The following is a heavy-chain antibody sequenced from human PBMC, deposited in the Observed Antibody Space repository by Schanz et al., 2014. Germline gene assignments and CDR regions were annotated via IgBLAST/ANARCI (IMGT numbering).Heavy chain of an antibody. CDR3: AKHRHYADNNGYPGIDY. V-gene: IGHV3-23*04. Sequence: EVQLVESGGGLVQPGGSLRLSCAASGFTFSSYAMSWVRQAPGKGLEWVSAISGSGETTYYADSVKGRFTISRDNSKNALYRQMNSLRAEDTAVYYCAKHRHYADNNGYPGIDYWGQGTLVTVS. CDR1: GFTFSSYA. CDR2: ISGSGETT. J-gene: IGHJ4*02. D-gene: IGHD3-16*01.